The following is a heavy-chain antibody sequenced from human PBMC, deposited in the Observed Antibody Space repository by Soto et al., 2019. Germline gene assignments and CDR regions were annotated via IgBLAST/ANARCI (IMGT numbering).Heavy chain of an antibody. J-gene: IGHJ4*02. V-gene: IGHV4-34*10. Sequence: SETLSLTCTVSGGSFSTYYWNWIRQTPGKGLEWIGEINHSGSTNYNPSLKSRVTISRDNSKNMLYLQMNSLRADDTAVYYCAKKHYSSYCSGGNCYDFDYWGQGTLVTVSS. CDR3: AKKHYSSYCSGGNCYDFDY. D-gene: IGHD2-15*01. CDR1: GGSFSTYY. CDR2: INHSGST.